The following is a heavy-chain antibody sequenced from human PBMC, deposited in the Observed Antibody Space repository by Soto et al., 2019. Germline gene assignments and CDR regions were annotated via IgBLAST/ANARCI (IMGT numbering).Heavy chain of an antibody. V-gene: IGHV4-31*01. CDR1: GGSISSVGDY. CDR2: IFYRGPT. CDR3: GRSLDP. Sequence: QVQLQESGPVLVKPSQTLSLTCTFSGGSISSVGDYWSWTRQPPGKGLDWIWYIFYRGPTYYNPSLKSPVAISVVTAKNQLPLKLSSVTDADTAVYYCGRSLDPWGQGTLVAVSS. J-gene: IGHJ5*02.